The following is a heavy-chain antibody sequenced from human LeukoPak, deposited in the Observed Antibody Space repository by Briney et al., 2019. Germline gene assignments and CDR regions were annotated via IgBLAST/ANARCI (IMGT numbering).Heavy chain of an antibody. J-gene: IGHJ4*02. D-gene: IGHD1-26*01. CDR3: AREYSGSYSNNYFDY. V-gene: IGHV4-59*01. CDR2: IYYSGST. CDR1: GGSISSYY. Sequence: SETLSLTCTVSGGSISSYYWSWIRQPPGKGLEWIGYIYYSGSTNYNPSLKSRVTISVDTSKNQFSLKLSSVTAADTAVYYCAREYSGSYSNNYFDYWGQGTLVTVSS.